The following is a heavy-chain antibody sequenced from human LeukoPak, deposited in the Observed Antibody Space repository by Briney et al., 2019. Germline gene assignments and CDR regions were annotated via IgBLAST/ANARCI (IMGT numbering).Heavy chain of an antibody. CDR2: ISGSGGNT. V-gene: IGHV3-23*01. D-gene: IGHD1-26*01. CDR1: GFTFSSYA. J-gene: IGHJ4*02. CDR3: ARVAESWEFDY. Sequence: PGGSLRLSCAASGFTFSSYAMNWVRQAPGKGLEWVSSISGSGGNTNYADSVKGRFTISRDNSKNTLYLQMNSLRAEDTAVYYCARVAESWEFDYWGQGTLVTVSS.